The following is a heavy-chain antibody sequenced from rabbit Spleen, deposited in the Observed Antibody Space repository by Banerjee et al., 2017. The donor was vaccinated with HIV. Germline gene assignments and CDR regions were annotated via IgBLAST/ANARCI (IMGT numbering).Heavy chain of an antibody. CDR2: INAVTGKA. CDR1: GFSFSSNW. Sequence: LEESGGGLVKPGGTLTLTCTVSGFSFSSNWICWVRQAPGKGLEWIACINAVTGKAVYASWAKGRFTFSKTSSTTVTLQMTSLTGADTATYFCARDLAGVIGWNFGWWGQGTLVTVS. J-gene: IGHJ6*01. CDR3: ARDLAGVIGWNFGW. V-gene: IGHV1S45*01. D-gene: IGHD4-1*01.